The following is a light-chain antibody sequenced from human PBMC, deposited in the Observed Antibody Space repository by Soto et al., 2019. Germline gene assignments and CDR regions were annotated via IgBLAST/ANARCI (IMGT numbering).Light chain of an antibody. CDR2: SAS. Sequence: EIVMTQFPATLSVSPGERATLSCRASQSVSSNLAWYQQKPGQAPRLLIYSASTRATGIPGRFSGNGSGTEFTLTINSLQSEDFAVYYCQQYNNWPTWTFGQGTKVEVK. CDR3: QQYNNWPTWT. V-gene: IGKV3-15*01. J-gene: IGKJ1*01. CDR1: QSVSSN.